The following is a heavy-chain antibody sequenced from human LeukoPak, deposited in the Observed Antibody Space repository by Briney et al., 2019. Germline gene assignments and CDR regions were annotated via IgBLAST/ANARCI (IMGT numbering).Heavy chain of an antibody. CDR3: ASDGPHFTMIERWFDP. D-gene: IGHD3-22*01. CDR1: GYTFTSYY. V-gene: IGHV1-46*01. J-gene: IGHJ5*02. Sequence: ASVKVSCKASGYTFTSYYMHWVRQAPGQGLGWMGIINPSGGSTSYAQKFQGRVTMTRDMSTSTVYMELSSLRSEDTAVYYCASDGPHFTMIERWFDPWGQGNLVTVTS. CDR2: INPSGGST.